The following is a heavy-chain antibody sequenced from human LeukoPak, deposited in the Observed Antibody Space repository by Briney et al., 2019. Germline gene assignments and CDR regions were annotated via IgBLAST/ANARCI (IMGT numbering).Heavy chain of an antibody. D-gene: IGHD3-3*01. CDR2: IYPGDSDT. J-gene: IGHJ4*02. Sequence: GESLKISCKGSGYSFTNYWIGWVRQMPGKGLEWMGIIYPGDSDTRYSPSFQGQVTISADKSISTAYLQWSSLKASDTAMYYCARSSIFGVVISHALAAYDYWGQGTLVTVSS. V-gene: IGHV5-51*01. CDR1: GYSFTNYW. CDR3: ARSSIFGVVISHALAAYDY.